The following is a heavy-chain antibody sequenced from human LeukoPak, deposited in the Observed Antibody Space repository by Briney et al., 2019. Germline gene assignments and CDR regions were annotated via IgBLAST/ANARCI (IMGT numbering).Heavy chain of an antibody. CDR1: GYTFTSYD. Sequence: ASVKVSCKASGYTFTSYDINWVRQATGQGLEWMGWMNPNSGDTGYAQRFQGKLTMTRNTSISTAYMELSRQRSEDTAVYYCARGLDSWGQGTLVTVSS. D-gene: IGHD2-2*03. J-gene: IGHJ4*02. V-gene: IGHV1-8*01. CDR3: ARGLDS. CDR2: MNPNSGDT.